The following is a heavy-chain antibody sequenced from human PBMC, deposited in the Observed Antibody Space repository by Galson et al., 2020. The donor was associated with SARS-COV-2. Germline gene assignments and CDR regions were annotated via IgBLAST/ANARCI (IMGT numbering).Heavy chain of an antibody. V-gene: IGHV1-2*04. D-gene: IGHD5-12*01. CDR3: ARETEMATFNYFDY. J-gene: IGHJ4*02. CDR1: GYTFTAYY. CDR2: INPNTGGT. Sequence: ASVKVSCKTSGYTFTAYYTHWVRQAPGQGLEWMGWINPNTGGTNYAQKFQGWVTMTRDTSISTAYMALSRLKSDDTAVYYCARETEMATFNYFDYWGQGTLVTVSS.